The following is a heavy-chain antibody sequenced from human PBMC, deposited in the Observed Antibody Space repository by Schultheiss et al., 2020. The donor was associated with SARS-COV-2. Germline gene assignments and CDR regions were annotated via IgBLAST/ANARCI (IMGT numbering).Heavy chain of an antibody. CDR2: IYHSGST. CDR3: ASAGGSGFPYFDY. D-gene: IGHD3-22*01. V-gene: IGHV4-38-2*01. CDR1: GYSISSGYY. J-gene: IGHJ4*02. Sequence: SETLSLTCAVSGYSISSGYYWGWIRQPPGKGLEWIGSIYHSGSTYYNPSLKSRVTISVDTSKNQFSLKLSSVTAADTAVYYCASAGGSGFPYFDYWGQGTLVTVSS.